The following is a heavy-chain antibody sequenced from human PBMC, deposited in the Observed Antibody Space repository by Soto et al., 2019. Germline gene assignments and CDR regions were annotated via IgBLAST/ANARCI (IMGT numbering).Heavy chain of an antibody. Sequence: PGGSLRLSCAASGFTLSGSAMHWVRQASGKGLEWVGRIRSKANSYATAYAASVKGRFTISRDDSKNTAYLQMNSLKTEDTAVYYCTRHPHWSGYSSTYFDYWGQGTLVTVSS. D-gene: IGHD3-3*01. CDR3: TRHPHWSGYSSTYFDY. V-gene: IGHV3-73*01. J-gene: IGHJ4*02. CDR1: GFTLSGSA. CDR2: IRSKANSYAT.